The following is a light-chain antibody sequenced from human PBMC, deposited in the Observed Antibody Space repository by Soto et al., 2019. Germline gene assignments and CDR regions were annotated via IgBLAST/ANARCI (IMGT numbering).Light chain of an antibody. CDR1: SSNIGSNA. CDR3: AAWDDSTKSHV. Sequence: VLTEPRSVSGSPWQRVTISCSGSSSNIGSNAVNWYQQFPGKAPKLLIYYDDLLASGVSARFSGSKSGTSASLAISGLQSEDEADYYCAAWDDSTKSHVFGTGTKVTVL. V-gene: IGLV1-36*01. J-gene: IGLJ1*01. CDR2: YDD.